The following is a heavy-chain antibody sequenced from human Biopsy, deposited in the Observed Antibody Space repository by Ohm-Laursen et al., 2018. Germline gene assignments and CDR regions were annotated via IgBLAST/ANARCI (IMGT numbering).Heavy chain of an antibody. J-gene: IGHJ5*02. CDR3: AKDLRKKAAIQLWTTWFDP. D-gene: IGHD1-1*01. Sequence: SLRLSCAATGFTFSSYAMSWVRQVPGRGLEWVSAVSTGGAATYYADSVRGRFTISRDNFKNTLFLQMDGLTTDDTALYYCAKDLRKKAAIQLWTTWFDPWGQGTLVTASS. CDR2: VSTGGAAT. V-gene: IGHV3-23*01. CDR1: GFTFSSYA.